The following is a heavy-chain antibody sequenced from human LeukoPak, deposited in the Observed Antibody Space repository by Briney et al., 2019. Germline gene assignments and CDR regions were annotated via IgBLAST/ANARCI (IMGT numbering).Heavy chain of an antibody. Sequence: GGSLRLSCAASGFTFSSYAMSWVRQAPGKGLEWVSAISGSGGSTYYADSVKGRFTISRDNSKNTLYLQMNSLRAEDTAVYYCAREGDYDTQVAPFDYWGQGTLVTVSS. CDR1: GFTFSSYA. J-gene: IGHJ4*02. CDR2: ISGSGGST. CDR3: AREGDYDTQVAPFDY. D-gene: IGHD3-22*01. V-gene: IGHV3-23*01.